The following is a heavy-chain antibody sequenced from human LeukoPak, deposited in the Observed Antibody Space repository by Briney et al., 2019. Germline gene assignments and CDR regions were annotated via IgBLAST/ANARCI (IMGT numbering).Heavy chain of an antibody. CDR3: AKIHSSGWSFDY. CDR1: GFTFKNYA. J-gene: IGHJ4*02. V-gene: IGHV3-23*01. D-gene: IGHD6-19*01. Sequence: GGSLRLSCVASGFTFKNYAMNWVRQAPGKGLEWVSAVTGGGGSTYYADSVKGRFTISRDNSKNTLYLQMNSLRAEDTAVYYCAKIHSSGWSFDYWGQGTLVTVSS. CDR2: VTGGGGST.